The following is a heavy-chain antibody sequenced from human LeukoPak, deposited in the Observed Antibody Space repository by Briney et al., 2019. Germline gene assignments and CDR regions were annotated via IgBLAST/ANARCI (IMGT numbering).Heavy chain of an antibody. Sequence: GGSLRLSCAASGFTFSDYYMSWIRQAPGKGLEWVSYISSSGSTIYYADSVKGRFTISRDNAKNSLYLQMNSLRAEDTAAYYCARDEYDILTGYSDFFDYWGQGTLVTVSS. J-gene: IGHJ4*02. D-gene: IGHD3-9*01. CDR3: ARDEYDILTGYSDFFDY. V-gene: IGHV3-11*01. CDR1: GFTFSDYY. CDR2: ISSSGSTI.